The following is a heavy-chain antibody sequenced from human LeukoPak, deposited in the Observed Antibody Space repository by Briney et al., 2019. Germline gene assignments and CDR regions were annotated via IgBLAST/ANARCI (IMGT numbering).Heavy chain of an antibody. V-gene: IGHV3-30-3*01. CDR1: GFTFSSYA. CDR3: AKDSYYDFWSGYSGLDYYYGMDV. J-gene: IGHJ6*02. CDR2: ISYDGSNK. D-gene: IGHD3-3*01. Sequence: GGSLRLSCAASGFTFSSYAMHWVRQAPGKGLEWVAVISYDGSNKYYADSVKGRFTISRDNSKNTLYLQMNSLRAEDTAVYYCAKDSYYDFWSGYSGLDYYYGMDVWGQGTTVTVSS.